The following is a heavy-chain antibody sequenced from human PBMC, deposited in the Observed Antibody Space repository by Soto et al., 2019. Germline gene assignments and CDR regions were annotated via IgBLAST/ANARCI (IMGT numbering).Heavy chain of an antibody. D-gene: IGHD6-13*01. CDR2: IKQDGSEK. Sequence: GGSLRLSCAASGFTFSSYWMSWVRQAPGKGLEWVANIKQDGSEKYYVDSVKGRFTISRDNAKNSLYLQMNSLRAEDTAVYYCAREGVEGAAGTFDYWGQGTLVTVSS. J-gene: IGHJ4*02. CDR3: AREGVEGAAGTFDY. V-gene: IGHV3-7*01. CDR1: GFTFSSYW.